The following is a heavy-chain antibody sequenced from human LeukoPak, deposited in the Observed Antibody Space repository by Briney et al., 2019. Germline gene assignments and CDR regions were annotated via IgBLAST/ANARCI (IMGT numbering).Heavy chain of an antibody. CDR3: ARVADVGHFDY. CDR2: ISKSSSYI. D-gene: IGHD6-19*01. Sequence: KTGVSLTLSCTPSGFTFSSYNMNGARRAPGRAREWLPFISKSSSYISYADSVKGRFTISRDNAKNSLYLQMNSLRAEDTAVYYCARVADVGHFDYWGQGTLVTVSS. V-gene: IGHV3-21*01. J-gene: IGHJ4*02. CDR1: GFTFSSYN.